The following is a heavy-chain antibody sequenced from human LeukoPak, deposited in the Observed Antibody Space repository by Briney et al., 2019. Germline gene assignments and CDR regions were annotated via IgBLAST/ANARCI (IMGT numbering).Heavy chain of an antibody. Sequence: GGSLRLSCAASGFPFSSYAMHWVRQAPGKGLEWVAAISYDGSNKYYADSVKGRFTISRDNSKNTLYLQMNSLRAEDTAVYYCARERITYSAVFDYWGQGTLVTVSS. CDR3: ARERITYSAVFDY. J-gene: IGHJ4*02. CDR1: GFPFSSYA. CDR2: ISYDGSNK. V-gene: IGHV3-30*01. D-gene: IGHD3-16*01.